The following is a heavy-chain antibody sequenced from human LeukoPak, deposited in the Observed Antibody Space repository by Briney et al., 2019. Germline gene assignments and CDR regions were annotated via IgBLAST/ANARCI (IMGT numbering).Heavy chain of an antibody. V-gene: IGHV3-21*01. D-gene: IGHD5/OR15-5a*01. J-gene: IGHJ4*02. CDR1: GFTFSSYS. Sequence: GGSLRLSCAASGFTFSSYSMNWVRQAPGKGLEWVSSISSSSSYIYHADSVKGRFTISRDNAKNSLYLQMNSLRAEDTAVYYCARDDGMSYYFDYWGQGTLVTVSS. CDR3: ARDDGMSYYFDY. CDR2: ISSSSSYI.